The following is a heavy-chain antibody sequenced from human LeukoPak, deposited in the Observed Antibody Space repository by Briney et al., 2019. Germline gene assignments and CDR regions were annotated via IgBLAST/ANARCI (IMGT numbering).Heavy chain of an antibody. V-gene: IGHV4-61*02. CDR3: ARDRGGIVGDTNAFDI. D-gene: IGHD1-26*01. J-gene: IGHJ3*02. CDR1: GGSTSSGSYY. CDR2: LHTSGST. Sequence: SETLSLTCTVSGGSTSSGSYYWSWLRQPAGKGLQWIGRLHTSGSTNYNPSLGSRVAISVDTSKNQFSLKLRSMTAADTAVYYCARDRGGIVGDTNAFDIWGQGTMVTVSS.